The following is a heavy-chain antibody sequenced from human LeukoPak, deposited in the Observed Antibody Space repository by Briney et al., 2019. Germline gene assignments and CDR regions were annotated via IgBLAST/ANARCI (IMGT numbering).Heavy chain of an antibody. Sequence: GGSLRLSCAASGFTFSSYEMNWVRQAPGNGLEWVSYISSSGSTIYYADSVKGRFTISRDNAKNSLYLQMNSLRAEDTAVYYCARDCSGGSCYGYWGQGTLVTVSS. CDR2: ISSSGSTI. D-gene: IGHD2-15*01. V-gene: IGHV3-48*03. CDR3: ARDCSGGSCYGY. J-gene: IGHJ4*02. CDR1: GFTFSSYE.